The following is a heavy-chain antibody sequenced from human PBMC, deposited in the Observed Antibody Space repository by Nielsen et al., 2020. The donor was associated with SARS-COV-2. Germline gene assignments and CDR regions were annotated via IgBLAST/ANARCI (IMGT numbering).Heavy chain of an antibody. J-gene: IGHJ3*02. D-gene: IGHD2-21*02. CDR1: EFSVSTYS. V-gene: IGHV3-21*01. CDR2: ISRSSTYI. CDR3: ARDPTGACGGDPCVFDI. Sequence: GESLKISCAASEFSVSTYSMNWVRQAPGKGLEWVSSISRSSTYINYADSVKGRFTISRDNAKNSLYLQMNSLRAEDTAVYYCARDPTGACGGDPCVFDIWGQGTMVTVSS.